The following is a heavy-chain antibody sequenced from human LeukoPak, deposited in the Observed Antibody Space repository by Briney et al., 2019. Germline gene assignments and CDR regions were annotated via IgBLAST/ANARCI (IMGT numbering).Heavy chain of an antibody. J-gene: IGHJ4*02. D-gene: IGHD5-12*01. CDR3: ASPRNSRYSGYDYPPTY. Sequence: ASVKVSCKASGYTFTGYYMHWVRQAPGQGLEWMGWINPNSGGTNYAQKFQGRVTMTRDTSISTAYMELSRLRSDDTAVYYCASPRNSRYSGYDYPPTYWGQGTLVTVSS. V-gene: IGHV1-2*02. CDR1: GYTFTGYY. CDR2: INPNSGGT.